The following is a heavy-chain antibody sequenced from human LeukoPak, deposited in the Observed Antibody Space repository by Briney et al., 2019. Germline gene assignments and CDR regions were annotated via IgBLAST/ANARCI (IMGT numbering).Heavy chain of an antibody. Sequence: GGSLRLSCATSVLTFGYLGSGTDWVRQAPGKGLEWLVFIRSSVGPQYYVDSVKGRFTISRDNSRKIVFLQMNSVKGDSTAVYYCVSESSGGSHDVWGKGTTVIVSS. V-gene: IGHV3-30*02. D-gene: IGHD2-15*01. CDR3: VSESSGGSHDV. J-gene: IGHJ6*04. CDR2: IRSSVGPQ. CDR1: VLTFGYLGSG.